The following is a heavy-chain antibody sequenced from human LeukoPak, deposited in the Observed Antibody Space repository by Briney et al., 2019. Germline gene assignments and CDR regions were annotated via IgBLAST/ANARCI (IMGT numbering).Heavy chain of an antibody. Sequence: SETLSLTCTVSGGSVSGYYWSWIRQPPVKGLEWIGYIYYSGNTKYNPSLKSRVTMSVDTSKNQFSLRLSSVTAADTAVYYCARHNYYDSSGYYPLGYWGQGTLVTVSS. CDR2: IYYSGNT. D-gene: IGHD3-22*01. V-gene: IGHV4-59*08. CDR3: ARHNYYDSSGYYPLGY. CDR1: GGSVSGYY. J-gene: IGHJ4*02.